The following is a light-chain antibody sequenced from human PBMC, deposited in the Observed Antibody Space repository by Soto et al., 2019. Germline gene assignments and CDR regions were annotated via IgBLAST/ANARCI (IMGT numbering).Light chain of an antibody. V-gene: IGKV1-39*01. CDR3: QQCFSIPAT. CDR2: AAS. CDR1: HSIDSY. Sequence: DIQMTQSPSSLSASVGDRITITCRASHSIDSYLSWYQLKPGKPPRLLIYAASNLQRGVPSRFTGSGSVTDFTLTINNLQPDDFAVYYCQQCFSIPATFGHGTKVDIK. J-gene: IGKJ1*01.